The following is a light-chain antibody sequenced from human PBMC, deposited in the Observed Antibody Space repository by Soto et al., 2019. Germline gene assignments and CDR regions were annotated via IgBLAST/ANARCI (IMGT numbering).Light chain of an antibody. V-gene: IGKV1-5*01. Sequence: DIQMTQSPSTLSASVGDRVTITCRASQSIGSWLAWYQQKPGKAPKLLIYDASSLESGVPSRFSGSGSGTEFTLTISSLQPDDCATYYCQQYNSYSYTFGQGTKLEIK. CDR2: DAS. J-gene: IGKJ2*01. CDR3: QQYNSYSYT. CDR1: QSIGSW.